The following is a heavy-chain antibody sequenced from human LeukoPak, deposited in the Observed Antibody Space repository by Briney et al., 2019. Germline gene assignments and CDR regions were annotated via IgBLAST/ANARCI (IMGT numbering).Heavy chain of an antibody. CDR1: GGSFSGYY. CDR2: INHSGST. Sequence: PSETLSLTCAVYGGSFSGYYWSWIRQPPGKGLEWIGEINHSGSTNYNPSLKSRVTISVDTSKNQFSLKLSSVTAADTAVYYCARDPTVVTPAWYFDLWGRGTLVTVSS. V-gene: IGHV4-34*01. CDR3: ARDPTVVTPAWYFDL. D-gene: IGHD4-23*01. J-gene: IGHJ2*01.